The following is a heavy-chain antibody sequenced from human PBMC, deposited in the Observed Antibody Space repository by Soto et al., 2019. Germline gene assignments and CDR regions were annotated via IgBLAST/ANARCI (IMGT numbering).Heavy chain of an antibody. CDR2: THSSGGT. CDR3: GRLAEAATGHTDFDF. V-gene: IGHV4-39*02. D-gene: IGHD2-15*01. Sequence: QLQLQETGPGLVKTSETLSLTCTVSGASIKRRNYFWGWIRQPPGKGPEFVGSTHSSGGTYSNPSLKRRVTVSVDLSNSHFSLSLKSLTATDTAVYYCGRLAEAATGHTDFDFLGQGTLVTVSS. J-gene: IGHJ4*02. CDR1: GASIKRRNYF.